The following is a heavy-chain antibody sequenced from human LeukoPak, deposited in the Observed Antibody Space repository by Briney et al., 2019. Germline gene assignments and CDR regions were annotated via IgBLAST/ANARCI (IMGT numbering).Heavy chain of an antibody. J-gene: IGHJ4*02. D-gene: IGHD2-15*01. V-gene: IGHV4-30-4*01. CDR2: IYYSGST. CDR3: AREKCSGGSCYSGFDC. Sequence: PSQTLSLTCTVSGGSISSGDYFWRWIRQPPGKGLEWIGYIYYSGSTYYNSSLKSRVTISIDTSKNQFSLKLSSVTAADTAVYYCAREKCSGGSCYSGFDCWGQGTLVTVSS. CDR1: GGSISSGDYF.